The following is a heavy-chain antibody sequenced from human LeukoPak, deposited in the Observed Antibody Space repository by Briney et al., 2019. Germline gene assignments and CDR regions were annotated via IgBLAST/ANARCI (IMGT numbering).Heavy chain of an antibody. CDR2: ISLSGLT. Sequence: SETLSLTCGVSGGSISSTNWWSWVRQPPGQGLEWIGEISLSGLTNYNPSLKSRVTMSLDKSKNHLSLSLTSVTAADTAVYYCSRESGAFCPFGYWGQGTLVTVSS. J-gene: IGHJ4*02. CDR3: SRESGAFCPFGY. V-gene: IGHV4-4*02. CDR1: GGSISSTNW. D-gene: IGHD1-26*01.